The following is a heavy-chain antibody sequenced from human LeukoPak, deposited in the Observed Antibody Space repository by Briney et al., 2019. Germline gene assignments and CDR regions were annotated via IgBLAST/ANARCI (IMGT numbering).Heavy chain of an antibody. CDR2: ISGSGGST. CDR1: GFTFSSYG. D-gene: IGHD2-21*02. V-gene: IGHV3-23*01. Sequence: GGSLRLSCAASGFTFSSYGMHWVRQAPGKGLEWVSAISGSGGSTYYADSVKGRFTISRDNSKNTLYLQMNSLRAEDTAVYYCAKDHIVVVTASFDYWGQGTLVTVSS. CDR3: AKDHIVVVTASFDY. J-gene: IGHJ4*02.